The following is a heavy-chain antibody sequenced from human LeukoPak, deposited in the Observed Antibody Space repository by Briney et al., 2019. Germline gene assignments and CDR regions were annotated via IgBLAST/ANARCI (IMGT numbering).Heavy chain of an antibody. V-gene: IGHV3-30*18. D-gene: IGHD5-12*01. J-gene: IGHJ4*02. CDR3: AKEKEWFGESIVATIFDY. CDR1: GFTFRSYG. Sequence: PGRSLRLSCAASGFTFRSYGMHWVRQAPGKGLEWVAVISYDGSNKYYADSVKGRFTIFRDNSKNTLYLQMNSLRAEDTAVYYCAKEKEWFGESIVATIFDYWGQGTLVTVSS. CDR2: ISYDGSNK.